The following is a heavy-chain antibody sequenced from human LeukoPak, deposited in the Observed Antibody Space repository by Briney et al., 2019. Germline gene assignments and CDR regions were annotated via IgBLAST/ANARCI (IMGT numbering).Heavy chain of an antibody. CDR2: TYYSGSA. Sequence: TSETLSLTCTVSGGSISSSSYYWGWIRQPPGKGLEWIGSTYYSGSAFYNPSLKSRVTMSVDTSKNQFSLKLSSVTAADTSVYYCAGDAVTGAYFDYWGQGTLVTVSS. D-gene: IGHD6-19*01. CDR1: GGSISSSSYY. J-gene: IGHJ4*02. CDR3: AGDAVTGAYFDY. V-gene: IGHV4-39*01.